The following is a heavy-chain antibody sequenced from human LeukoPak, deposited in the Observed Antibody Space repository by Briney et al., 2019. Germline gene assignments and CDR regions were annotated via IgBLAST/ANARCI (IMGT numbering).Heavy chain of an antibody. CDR1: GGSISSSSYY. CDR3: ARASTYYDFWSGYWRTEHYYYYYMDV. J-gene: IGHJ6*03. D-gene: IGHD3-3*01. Sequence: PSETLSLTCTVSGGSISSSSYYWGWIRQPPGTGLEWIGSIYYSGSTNYNPSLKSRVTISVDTSKNQFSLKLSSVTAADTAVYYCARASTYYDFWSGYWRTEHYYYYYMDVWGKGTTVTVSS. CDR2: IYYSGST. V-gene: IGHV4-39*07.